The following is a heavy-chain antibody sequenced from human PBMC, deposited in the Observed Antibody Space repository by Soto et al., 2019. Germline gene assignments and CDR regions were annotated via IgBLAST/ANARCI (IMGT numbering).Heavy chain of an antibody. V-gene: IGHV3-74*01. CDR2: INSDGTST. J-gene: IGHJ4*02. CDR3: ARDKEAFCSGVTCYKHDY. Sequence: GGSLSLSCAASGFLFSHYWMHWVRQAPGKGLVWVSRINSDGTSTSYADSVKGRFTISRDNAKNTLYLQMNSLRAEDTAEYYCARDKEAFCSGVTCYKHDYWGQGTLVTVSS. CDR1: GFLFSHYW. D-gene: IGHD2-15*01.